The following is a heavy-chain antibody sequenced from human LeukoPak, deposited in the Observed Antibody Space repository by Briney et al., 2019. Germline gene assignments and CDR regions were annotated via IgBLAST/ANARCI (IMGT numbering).Heavy chain of an antibody. CDR3: TKEGLTPFDY. Sequence: GGSLRLSCAGSGFIFADVAMHWVRQVPGKGLEWVSGINWNSGTVGYADSVKGRFTISRDNAKNSLYLQMNSLKFDDTAFYYCTKEGLTPFDYWGQGTLVTVSS. CDR2: INWNSGTV. CDR1: GFIFADVA. D-gene: IGHD1-14*01. J-gene: IGHJ4*02. V-gene: IGHV3-9*01.